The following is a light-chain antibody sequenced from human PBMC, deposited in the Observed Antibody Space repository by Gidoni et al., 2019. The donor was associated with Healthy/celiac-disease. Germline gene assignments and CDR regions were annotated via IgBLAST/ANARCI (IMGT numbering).Light chain of an antibody. CDR1: SSDVGGYNY. V-gene: IGLV2-14*01. CDR3: SSYTSSSTVV. Sequence: QSARTQPASVSGSPGQSIPISCTGTSSDVGGYNYVAWYQQHTGKAPKLMIYEVSNRPSGVSTRFSGSKSGNTASLTISGLQAEDEADYYCSSYTSSSTVVFGGGTKLTVL. J-gene: IGLJ2*01. CDR2: EVS.